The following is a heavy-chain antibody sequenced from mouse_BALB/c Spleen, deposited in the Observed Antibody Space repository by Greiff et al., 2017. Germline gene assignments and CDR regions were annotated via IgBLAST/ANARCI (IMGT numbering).Heavy chain of an antibody. CDR3: ARDYGYFDY. Sequence: DVKLQESGGGLVKPGGSLKLSCAASGFAFSSYDMSWVRQTPEKRLEWVAYISSGGGSTYYPDTVKGRFTISRDNAKNTLYLQMSSLKSEDTAMYYCARDYGYFDYWGQGTTLTVSS. J-gene: IGHJ2*01. D-gene: IGHD2-4*01. CDR2: ISSGGGST. CDR1: GFAFSSYD. V-gene: IGHV5-12-1*01.